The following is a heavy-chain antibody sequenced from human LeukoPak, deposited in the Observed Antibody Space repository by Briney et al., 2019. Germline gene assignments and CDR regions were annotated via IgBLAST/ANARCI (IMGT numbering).Heavy chain of an antibody. CDR3: AKDGLWFGELLRRTMYYFDY. CDR2: ISGSSSYI. V-gene: IGHV3-21*04. CDR1: GFTFSSYS. Sequence: GGSLRLFCAASGFTFSSYSMNWVRQAPGKGLEWVSSISGSSSYIYYADSVKGRFTISRDNSKNTLYLQMNSLRAEDTAVCYCAKDGLWFGELLRRTMYYFDYWGQGTLVTVSS. J-gene: IGHJ4*02. D-gene: IGHD3-10*01.